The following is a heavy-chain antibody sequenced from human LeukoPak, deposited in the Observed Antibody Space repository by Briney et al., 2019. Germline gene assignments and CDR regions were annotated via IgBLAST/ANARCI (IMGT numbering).Heavy chain of an antibody. D-gene: IGHD4-11*01. J-gene: IGHJ4*01. CDR2: IWSDATNR. Sequence: PGGSLRLSCAASGFIFSHHGMHWVRQAPGQGLEWVAVIWSDATNRFYADSVKGRFTISRDNSQNTVFLQMDSLRVNDTAIYYCARDAQRGFDYSNSLKYWGHGTLVTVSS. CDR3: ARDAQRGFDYSNSLKY. CDR1: GFIFSHHG. V-gene: IGHV3-33*01.